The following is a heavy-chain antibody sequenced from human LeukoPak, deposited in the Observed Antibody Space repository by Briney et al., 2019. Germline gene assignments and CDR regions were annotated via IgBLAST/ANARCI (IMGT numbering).Heavy chain of an antibody. V-gene: IGHV3-48*01. CDR1: GFTFSSYS. D-gene: IGHD3-3*01. CDR2: ISSSSSTI. J-gene: IGHJ4*02. Sequence: GGSLRLSCAASGFTFSSYSMNWVRQAPGKGLEWVSYISSSSSTIYYADSVKGRFTISRDNAKNSLYLQMNSLRAEDTAVYYCARDLGNYDFWSGYYPTLDYWGQGTLVTVSS. CDR3: ARDLGNYDFWSGYYPTLDY.